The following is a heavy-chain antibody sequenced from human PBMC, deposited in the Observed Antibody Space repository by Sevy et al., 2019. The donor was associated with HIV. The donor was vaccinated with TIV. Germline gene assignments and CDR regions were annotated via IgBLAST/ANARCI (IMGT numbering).Heavy chain of an antibody. CDR1: GFTFSPYT. CDR2: INTITNYI. CDR3: TRMGGLTDYGMDV. J-gene: IGHJ6*02. V-gene: IGHV3-21*01. Sequence: GGSLRLSCAASGFTFSPYTMNWVRQAPGKGLGWVSSINTITNYIYYADSVKGRFTMSSDNAKNSLSLQMNSLRVDDTAVYYCTRMGGLTDYGMDVWGQGTTVTVSS. D-gene: IGHD6-25*01.